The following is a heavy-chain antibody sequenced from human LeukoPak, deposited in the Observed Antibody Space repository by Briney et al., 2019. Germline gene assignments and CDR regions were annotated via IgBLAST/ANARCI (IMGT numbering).Heavy chain of an antibody. V-gene: IGHV3-48*03. Sequence: GGSLRLSCAASGFTFSSYAMTWVRQAPGKGLEWVSYISSSGSTIYYADSVKGRFTISRDNAKNSLYLQMNSLRAEDTAVYYCAREDSYLEAYYFDYWGQGTLVTVSS. D-gene: IGHD2-21*01. CDR2: ISSSGSTI. J-gene: IGHJ4*02. CDR3: AREDSYLEAYYFDY. CDR1: GFTFSSYA.